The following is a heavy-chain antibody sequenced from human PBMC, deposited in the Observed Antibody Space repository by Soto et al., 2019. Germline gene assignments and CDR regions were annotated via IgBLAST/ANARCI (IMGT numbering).Heavy chain of an antibody. J-gene: IGHJ4*02. Sequence: PXETLSLPCTVSGGSIRSYEWSWIRQPPGKGLEWIGYIYYSGSTNYNPSLKSRVTISVDTSKNQFSLKLSSVTAADTAVYYCARGGGRGYPRYYFDDWAQGTLVTVSS. V-gene: IGHV4-59*01. CDR2: IYYSGST. CDR1: GGSIRSYE. D-gene: IGHD3-16*01. CDR3: ARGGGRGYPRYYFDD.